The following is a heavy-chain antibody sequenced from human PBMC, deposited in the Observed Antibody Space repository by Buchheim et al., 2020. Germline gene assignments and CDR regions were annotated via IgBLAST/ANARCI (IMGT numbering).Heavy chain of an antibody. CDR1: GFTVSSNY. CDR2: IYSGGST. Sequence: EVQLVETGGGLIQPGGSLRLSCAASGFTVSSNYMSWVRQAPGKGLEWVSVIYSGGSTYYADSVKGRFTISRDNSKNTLYLQMNSLGAEETAVYYCARALAYDSSGYYCPYYYYGMDLQGQGTT. CDR3: ARALAYDSSGYYCPYYYYGMDL. V-gene: IGHV3-53*02. D-gene: IGHD3-22*01. J-gene: IGHJ6*02.